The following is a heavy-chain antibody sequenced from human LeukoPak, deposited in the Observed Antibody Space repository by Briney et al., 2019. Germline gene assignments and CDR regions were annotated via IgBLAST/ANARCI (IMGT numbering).Heavy chain of an antibody. Sequence: SVKVSCQASGGTFSSYAISWVRQAPGQGLEWMGRIIPILGIANYAQKFQGRVTITADKSTSTAYMELSSLRSEDTAVYYCASTNGDSSGYYIDYWGQGTLVTVS. V-gene: IGHV1-69*04. D-gene: IGHD3-22*01. CDR3: ASTNGDSSGYYIDY. J-gene: IGHJ4*02. CDR1: GGTFSSYA. CDR2: IIPILGIA.